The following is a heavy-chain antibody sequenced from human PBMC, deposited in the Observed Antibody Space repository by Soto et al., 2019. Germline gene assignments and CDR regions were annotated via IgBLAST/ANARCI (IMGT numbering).Heavy chain of an antibody. J-gene: IGHJ4*02. V-gene: IGHV1-8*02. CDR2: VTPRNGDT. Sequence: VASVKVSCKASGYTFTSYDINWVRQAAGQGPEWMGSVTPRNGDTAFAQKYQGRVTVTSNTSMSTVYMELSNLRSDDTAVYYCERGGYYWARRHYFDSSGQGPLVTVSS. CDR1: GYTFTSYD. D-gene: IGHD1-20*01. CDR3: ERGGYYWARRHYFDS.